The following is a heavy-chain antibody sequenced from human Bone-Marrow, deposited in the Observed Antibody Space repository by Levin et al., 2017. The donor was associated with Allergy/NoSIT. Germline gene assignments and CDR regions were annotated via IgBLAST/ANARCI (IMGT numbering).Heavy chain of an antibody. CDR3: AGYDTSVYHSPFDY. CDR2: ISGSGSNT. V-gene: IGHV3-23*01. J-gene: IGHJ4*02. D-gene: IGHD3-22*01. Sequence: GESLKISCAASGLIFSNYAMNWVRQAPGKGLEWVSQISGSGSNTHYADSVRGRFTFSRDNSNNTVYLQMNSLRADDTAVYYCAGYDTSVYHSPFDYWGQGTLVTVSS. CDR1: GLIFSNYA.